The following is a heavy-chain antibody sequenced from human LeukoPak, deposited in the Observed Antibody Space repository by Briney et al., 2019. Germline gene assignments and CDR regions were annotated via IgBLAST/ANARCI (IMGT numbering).Heavy chain of an antibody. CDR2: MNPNSGNT. J-gene: IGHJ6*03. D-gene: IGHD3-9*01. CDR1: GYTFTSYD. Sequence: ASVKVSCKASGYTFTSYDINWVRQATGQGLEWMGWMNPNSGNTGYAQKFQGRVTMTRNTSISTAYMELSSLRSEDTAVYYCARGPLGPYCDILTGYYYMDVWGKGTTVTVSS. V-gene: IGHV1-8*01. CDR3: ARGPLGPYCDILTGYYYMDV.